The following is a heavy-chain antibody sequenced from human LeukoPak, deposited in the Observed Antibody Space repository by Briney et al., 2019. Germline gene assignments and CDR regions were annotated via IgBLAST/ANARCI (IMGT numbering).Heavy chain of an antibody. CDR3: AKDSLNPETDGYSFDY. CDR2: ISYDGSNK. CDR1: GFTFSSYG. Sequence: GGSLRLSCAASGFTFSSYGMHWVRQAPGKGLEWVAVISYDGSNKYYADSVKGRFTISRDNSKNTLYLQMNSLRAEDTAVYYCAKDSLNPETDGYSFDYWGQGTLVTVSS. D-gene: IGHD3-22*01. J-gene: IGHJ4*02. V-gene: IGHV3-30*18.